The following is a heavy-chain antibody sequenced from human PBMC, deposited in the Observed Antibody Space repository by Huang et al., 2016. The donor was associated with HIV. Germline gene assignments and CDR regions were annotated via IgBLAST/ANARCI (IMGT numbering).Heavy chain of an antibody. CDR2: ISFDGRNK. V-gene: IGHV3-30*14. D-gene: IGHD6-19*01. CDR3: ARDTTTVAGLDF. J-gene: IGHJ4*02. Sequence: QVQLVESGGGVVQPGRYLRLFCAVSGFTFRDHPMHWVRQAPGKWLDGVAVISFDGRNKFYADFVRGRFTISRDNSKNILYLQLNSLTPADTSIYYCARDTTTVAGLDFWGQGALVTVSS. CDR1: GFTFRDHP.